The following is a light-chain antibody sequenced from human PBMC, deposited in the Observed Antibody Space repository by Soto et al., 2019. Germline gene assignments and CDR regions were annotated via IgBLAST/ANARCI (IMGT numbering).Light chain of an antibody. CDR1: QSVSSSY. CDR3: QQYGNSPWT. Sequence: EVVLTHSPGTLALSRWEIATLSCRASQSVSSSYLAWYQHRPGQAPRLLIFGVSSRATGIPDRFSGTGSGTDFTLTISRLEPEDFAVYYCQQYGNSPWTFGQGTKVDIK. V-gene: IGKV3-20*01. CDR2: GVS. J-gene: IGKJ1*01.